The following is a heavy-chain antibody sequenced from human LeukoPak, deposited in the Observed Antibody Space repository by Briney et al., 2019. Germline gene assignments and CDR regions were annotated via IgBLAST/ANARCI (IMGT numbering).Heavy chain of an antibody. V-gene: IGHV4-34*01. CDR1: GGSFSGYY. D-gene: IGHD3-10*01. CDR3: ARVRRITMVRGVIITVFDP. J-gene: IGHJ5*02. Sequence: SETLSLTCAVYGGSFSGYYWSWIRQPPGKGLEWIGEINRSGSTNYNPSLKSRVTISVDTSKNQFSLKLSSVTAADTAVYYCARVRRITMVRGVIITVFDPWGQGTLVTVSS. CDR2: INRSGST.